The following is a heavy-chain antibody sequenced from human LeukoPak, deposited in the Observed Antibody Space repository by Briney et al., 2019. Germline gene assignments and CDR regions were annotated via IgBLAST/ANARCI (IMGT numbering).Heavy chain of an antibody. CDR1: GFTFDDYG. CDR2: LNWNGGRT. CDR3: ARTAGDGDYVGYMDV. D-gene: IGHD4-17*01. V-gene: IGHV3-20*04. Sequence: PGGSLRLSCAASGFTFDDYGMRGVRQAPGKGLEWVSGLNWNGGRTGYADSVRGRFTISRDNAKNSLFLQMNSLRAEDTALYYCARTAGDGDYVGYMDVWGKGTTVSFS. J-gene: IGHJ6*03.